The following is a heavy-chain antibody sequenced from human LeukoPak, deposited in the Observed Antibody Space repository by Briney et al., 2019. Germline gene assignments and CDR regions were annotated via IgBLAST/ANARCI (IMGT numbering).Heavy chain of an antibody. D-gene: IGHD6-13*01. CDR1: GFTFSSYA. Sequence: GGSLRLSCAASGFTFSSYAMSWVRQAPGKGLEWVSAISGSGGSTYYADSVKGRFTISRDNSKNTLYLQMNSLRAEDTAVYYCAKWKRVGRRQQLVNWFDPWGQGTLVTLSS. J-gene: IGHJ5*02. CDR2: ISGSGGST. V-gene: IGHV3-23*01. CDR3: AKWKRVGRRQQLVNWFDP.